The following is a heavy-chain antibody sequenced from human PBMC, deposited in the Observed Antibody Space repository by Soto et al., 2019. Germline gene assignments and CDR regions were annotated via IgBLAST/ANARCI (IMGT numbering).Heavy chain of an antibody. V-gene: IGHV4-30-4*01. Sequence: PSETLSLTCTVSGGSISSGDYYWSWIRQPPGKGLEWIGYIYYSGSTYYNPSLKSRVTISVDTSKNPFSLKLSSVTAADTAVYYCARGPYSSSWSPYYSYYGMDVWGQGTTVTVSS. CDR2: IYYSGST. CDR3: ARGPYSSSWSPYYSYYGMDV. J-gene: IGHJ6*02. D-gene: IGHD6-13*01. CDR1: GGSISSGDYY.